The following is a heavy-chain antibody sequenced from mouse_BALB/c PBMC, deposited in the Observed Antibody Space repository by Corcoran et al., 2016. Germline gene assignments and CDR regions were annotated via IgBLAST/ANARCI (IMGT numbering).Heavy chain of an antibody. V-gene: IGHV9-3-1*01. D-gene: IGHD2-14*01. CDR2: INTYTGEP. CDR3: AKGHYRYEFAY. Sequence: QIQLVQSGPELKKPGETVKISCKASGYTFTHYGMNWVKQAPGKGLKWMGWINTYTGEPTYADDFKGRFAFSLETSASTAYLQINNLKNEDTATYFCAKGHYRYEFAYWGQGTLVTVSA. CDR1: GYTFTHYG. J-gene: IGHJ3*01.